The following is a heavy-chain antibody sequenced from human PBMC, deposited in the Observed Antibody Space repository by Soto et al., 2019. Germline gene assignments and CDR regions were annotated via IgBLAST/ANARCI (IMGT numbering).Heavy chain of an antibody. CDR2: ISYDGSRK. D-gene: IGHD6-19*01. J-gene: IGHJ4*02. Sequence: QVQLVESGGGVVQPGRSLRLSCAASGFIFSDYAMHWVRQAPGKGLEWVAVISYDGSRKHYADSVKGRFTISRDNSENTLYLQMNSLRGDDTALYYCARGGRFAVAAPFDYWGQGVPVTVSS. CDR3: ARGGRFAVAAPFDY. V-gene: IGHV3-30-3*01. CDR1: GFIFSDYA.